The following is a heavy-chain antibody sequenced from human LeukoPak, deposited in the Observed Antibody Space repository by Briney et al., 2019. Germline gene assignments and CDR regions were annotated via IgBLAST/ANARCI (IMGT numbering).Heavy chain of an antibody. J-gene: IGHJ4*02. CDR1: GFTFSSYA. Sequence: GGSLRLSCAASGFTFSSYAMSWVRRAPGKGLEWVSAISGSGGSTYYADSVKGRFTISRDNSKNTLYLQTNSLRAEDTAVYYCAKVGYSSSWYAPFDYWGQGTLVTVSS. CDR3: AKVGYSSSWYAPFDY. CDR2: ISGSGGST. V-gene: IGHV3-23*01. D-gene: IGHD6-13*01.